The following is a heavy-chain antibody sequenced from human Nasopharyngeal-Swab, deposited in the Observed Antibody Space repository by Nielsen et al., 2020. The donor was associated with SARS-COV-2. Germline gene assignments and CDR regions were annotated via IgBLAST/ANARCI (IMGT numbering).Heavy chain of an antibody. D-gene: IGHD4-17*01. Sequence: AAVNVPCKASGGTFSSYAISWVRQAPGQGLEWMGWINTNTGNPTYAQGFTGRFVFSLDTSVSTAYLQISSLKAEDTAVYYCAREPLPGYGDYGYWGQGTLVTVSS. J-gene: IGHJ4*02. CDR1: GGTFSSYA. CDR2: INTNTGNP. V-gene: IGHV7-4-1*02. CDR3: AREPLPGYGDYGY.